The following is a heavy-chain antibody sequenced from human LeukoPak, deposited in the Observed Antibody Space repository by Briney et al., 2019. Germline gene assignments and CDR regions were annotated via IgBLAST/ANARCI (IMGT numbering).Heavy chain of an antibody. V-gene: IGHV1-18*04. Sequence: ASVKVSCKASGYTFTGYYMHWVRQAPGQGLEWMGWISPNSGDTNYAQKLQGRVTMTTDTSTSTAYMELRSLRSDDTAVYYCARGGAGSSSWSNWFDPWGQGTLVTVSS. J-gene: IGHJ5*02. D-gene: IGHD6-13*01. CDR1: GYTFTGYY. CDR3: ARGGAGSSSWSNWFDP. CDR2: ISPNSGDT.